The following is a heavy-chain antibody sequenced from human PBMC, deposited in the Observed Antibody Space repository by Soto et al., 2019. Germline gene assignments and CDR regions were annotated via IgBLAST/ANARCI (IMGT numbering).Heavy chain of an antibody. J-gene: IGHJ6*02. CDR2: INAGNGNT. D-gene: IGHD6-13*01. Sequence: ASVRVSCKASGYSFTSYAMHWVRQAPGQRLEWMGWINAGNGNTKYSQKFQGRVTITRDTSASTAYMELSNLRSEDTAVYYCARTGPLESSSYYYYYGMDVWGQGTTVTVSS. CDR3: ARTGPLESSSYYYYYGMDV. CDR1: GYSFTSYA. V-gene: IGHV1-3*01.